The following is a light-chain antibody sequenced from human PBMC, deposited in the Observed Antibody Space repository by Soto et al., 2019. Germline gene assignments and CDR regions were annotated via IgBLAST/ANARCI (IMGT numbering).Light chain of an antibody. V-gene: IGLV2-23*01. CDR2: EGS. CDR3: CSYAGGDTFV. CDR1: SSDVGSYNL. Sequence: QSALTQPASVSGSAGRSITISCTGTSSDVGSYNLVSWYHQHPGKAPKLMIYEGSKRPSGVSNRFSGSKSGNTASLTISGFQAEDAADYYCCSYAGGDTFVFGTGTKVTVL. J-gene: IGLJ1*01.